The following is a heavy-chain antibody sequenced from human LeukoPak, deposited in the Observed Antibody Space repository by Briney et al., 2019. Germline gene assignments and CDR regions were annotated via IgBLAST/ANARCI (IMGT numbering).Heavy chain of an antibody. CDR2: IYYSGST. CDR1: GGSISSGGYY. Sequence: PSETLSPTCTVSGGSISSGGYYWSWIRQHPGKGLGWIGYIYYSGSTYYNPSLKSRVTISVDTSKNQFSLKLSSVPAADTAVYYCARDSVSSSWYVPGDYWGQGTLVTVSS. CDR3: ARDSVSSSWYVPGDY. V-gene: IGHV4-31*03. J-gene: IGHJ4*02. D-gene: IGHD6-13*01.